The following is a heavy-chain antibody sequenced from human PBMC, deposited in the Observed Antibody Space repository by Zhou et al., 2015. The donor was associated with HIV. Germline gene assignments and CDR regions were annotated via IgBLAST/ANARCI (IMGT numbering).Heavy chain of an antibody. V-gene: IGHV1-69*12. J-gene: IGHJ5*02. CDR3: ARATVSYNWFDP. D-gene: IGHD3-10*01. Sequence: QVQLVQSGAEVKKPGSSVKVSCKASGDTFSNYAMSWVRQAPGQGLEWMGGIIPTFATTNYAQKFQGRVTITADESTSTAYMELSRLRYEDTAVYYCARATVSYNWFDPWGQGTLVTVSS. CDR1: GDTFSNYA. CDR2: IIPTFATT.